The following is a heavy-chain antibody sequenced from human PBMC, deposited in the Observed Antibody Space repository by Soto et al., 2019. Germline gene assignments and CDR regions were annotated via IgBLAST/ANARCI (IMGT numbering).Heavy chain of an antibody. D-gene: IGHD3-10*01. V-gene: IGHV4-59*01. CDR2: IYYSGST. Sequence: SETLSLTCTVSGGSISSYYWSWIRQPPGKGLEWIGYIYYSGSTNYNPSLKSRVTISVDTSKNQFSLKLSSVTAADTAVYYCARSYYGSGSYYQTPFWFDPWGQGTLVTVSS. CDR3: ARSYYGSGSYYQTPFWFDP. CDR1: GGSISSYY. J-gene: IGHJ5*02.